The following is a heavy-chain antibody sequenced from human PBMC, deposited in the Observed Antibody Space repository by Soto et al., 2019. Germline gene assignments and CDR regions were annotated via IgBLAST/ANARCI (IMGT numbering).Heavy chain of an antibody. Sequence: PVGSLRLSCAVSGFTFIDYYMTWIRQAPGKGLEWVSHISSSGSNTNYADSVKGRFTISRDNAKNSLYLQMNSSVTAADTAIYYCASDRGGGGQQWGQGTLVTVSS. V-gene: IGHV3-11*05. CDR3: ASDRGGGGQQ. CDR1: GFTFIDYY. D-gene: IGHD3-16*01. CDR2: ISSSGSNT. J-gene: IGHJ1*01.